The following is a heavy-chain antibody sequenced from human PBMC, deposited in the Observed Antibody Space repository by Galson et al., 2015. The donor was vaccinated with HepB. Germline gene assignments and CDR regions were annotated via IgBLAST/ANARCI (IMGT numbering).Heavy chain of an antibody. CDR2: IRYDGSNK. CDR1: GFTFSSYG. V-gene: IGHV3-30*02. D-gene: IGHD3-22*01. J-gene: IGHJ4*02. Sequence: SLRLSCAASGFTFSSYGMHWVRQAPGKGLEWVAFIRYDGSNKYYADSVKGRFTISRDNSKNTLYLQMNSLRAEDTAVYYCAKGSENDSSGYYLSNFDYWGQGTLVTVSS. CDR3: AKGSENDSSGYYLSNFDY.